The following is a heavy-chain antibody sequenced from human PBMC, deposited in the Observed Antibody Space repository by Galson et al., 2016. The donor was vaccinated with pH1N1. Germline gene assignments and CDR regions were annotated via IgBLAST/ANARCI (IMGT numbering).Heavy chain of an antibody. CDR3: ANGTGASGMDV. V-gene: IGHV1-69*02. Sequence: SVKVSCKASGGTLSSHTISWVRQAPGQGLEWMGRILPIVGITHYAQTVKGRVTIIGDKFTNTVYLEMSRLTADDTAVYYCANGTGASGMDVWDQGTTVTVSS. J-gene: IGHJ6*02. CDR2: ILPIVGIT. D-gene: IGHD3-10*01. CDR1: GGTLSSHT.